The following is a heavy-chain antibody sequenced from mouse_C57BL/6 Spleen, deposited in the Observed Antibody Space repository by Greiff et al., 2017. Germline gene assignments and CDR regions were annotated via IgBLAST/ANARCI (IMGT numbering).Heavy chain of an antibody. CDR1: GYTFTSYW. Sequence: QVQLKQPGTELVKPGASVKLSCKASGYTFTSYWMHWVKQRPGQGLEWIGNINPSNGGTNYNEKFKSKATLTVDKSSSTAYMQLSSLTSEDSAVYYCGRGGLGRSNFYAMDYWGQGTSVTVSS. J-gene: IGHJ4*01. CDR3: GRGGLGRSNFYAMDY. D-gene: IGHD2-5*01. V-gene: IGHV1-53*01. CDR2: INPSNGGT.